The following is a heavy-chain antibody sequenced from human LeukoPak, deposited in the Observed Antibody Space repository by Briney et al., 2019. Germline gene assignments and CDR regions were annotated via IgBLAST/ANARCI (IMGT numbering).Heavy chain of an antibody. Sequence: GGSLRLSCVASGFTFSPHYMDWVRQAPGKGLEWVAVISYDGSNKYYADSVKGRFTISRDNSKNTLYLQMNSLRAEDTAVYYCARGYGGNPLDYWGQGTLVTVSS. CDR1: GFTFSPHY. CDR3: ARGYGGNPLDY. D-gene: IGHD4-23*01. J-gene: IGHJ4*02. CDR2: ISYDGSNK. V-gene: IGHV3-30*03.